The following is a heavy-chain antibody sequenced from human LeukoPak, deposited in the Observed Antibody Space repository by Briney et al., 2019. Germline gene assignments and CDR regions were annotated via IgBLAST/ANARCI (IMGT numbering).Heavy chain of an antibody. Sequence: GSLRLSCAASGFTFSSYAMSWVRQAPGKGLEWVSAISGSGGSTYYADSVKGRFTISRDNSKNTLYLQMNSLRAEDTAVYYCAKDFEQQLVFYLDYWGQGTLVTVSS. CDR2: ISGSGGST. CDR1: GFTFSSYA. D-gene: IGHD6-13*01. J-gene: IGHJ4*02. CDR3: AKDFEQQLVFYLDY. V-gene: IGHV3-23*01.